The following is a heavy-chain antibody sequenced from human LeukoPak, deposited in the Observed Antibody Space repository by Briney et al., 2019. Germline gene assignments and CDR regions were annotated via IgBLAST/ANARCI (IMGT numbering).Heavy chain of an antibody. V-gene: IGHV4-59*01. CDR3: ARSANYYYDSASYGVGFDV. Sequence: SETLSLTCTVSGGSISSYYWSWLRQPPGKGLEWIGNIFYSGSTKYNPSLQSRVTISVDTSKNQFSLKLSSVTAADTAMYYCARSANYYYDSASYGVGFDVRGQGTLVIVSS. CDR1: GGSISSYY. J-gene: IGHJ3*01. CDR2: IFYSGST. D-gene: IGHD3-22*01.